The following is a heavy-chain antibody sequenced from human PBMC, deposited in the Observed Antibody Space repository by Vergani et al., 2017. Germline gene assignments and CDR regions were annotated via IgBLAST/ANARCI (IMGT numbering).Heavy chain of an antibody. V-gene: IGHV4-34*01. Sequence: QVQLQQWGAGLLKPSETLSLTCAVSGGSFSGYYWSWIRQPPGKGLEWSGEINHSGSTNYNPSLKSRVTISVDTSKNQFSLKLSSVTAADTAVYYCARAGESRIAVARXWFDPWGKGSLGTVSS. D-gene: IGHD6-19*01. CDR1: GGSFSGYY. J-gene: IGHJ5*02. CDR3: ARAGESRIAVARXWFDP. CDR2: INHSGST.